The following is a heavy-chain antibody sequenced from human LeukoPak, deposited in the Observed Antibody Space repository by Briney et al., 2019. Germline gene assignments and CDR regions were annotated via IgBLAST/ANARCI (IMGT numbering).Heavy chain of an antibody. V-gene: IGHV4-34*01. Sequence: SETLSLTCAVYGGSFSGYYWSWIRQPPGKGLEWIGEINHSGSTNYNPSLKSRVTISVDTSKNQFSLKLSSVTAADTAVYYCARAGMSGSYYRPGMVYWGQGTLVTVSS. J-gene: IGHJ4*02. CDR3: ARAGMSGSYYRPGMVY. CDR1: GGSFSGYY. D-gene: IGHD1-26*01. CDR2: INHSGST.